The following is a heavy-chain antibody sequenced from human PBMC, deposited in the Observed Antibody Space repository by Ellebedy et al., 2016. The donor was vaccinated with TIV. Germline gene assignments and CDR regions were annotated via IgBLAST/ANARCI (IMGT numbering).Heavy chain of an antibody. Sequence: SETLSLXXAVYGGSFSGYYWSWIRQPPGKGLERIGEINHSGTTNYIPSLKSRVTLSVDQSNNRFSLKLTSVTAADTAVYYCGTRLHESSGSFIFDYWGQGTLVTVSS. CDR3: GTRLHESSGSFIFDY. V-gene: IGHV4-34*01. CDR1: GGSFSGYY. CDR2: INHSGTT. D-gene: IGHD3-22*01. J-gene: IGHJ4*02.